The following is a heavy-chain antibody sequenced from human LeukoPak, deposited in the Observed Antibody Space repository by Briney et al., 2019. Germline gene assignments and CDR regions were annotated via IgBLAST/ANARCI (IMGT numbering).Heavy chain of an antibody. J-gene: IGHJ3*02. CDR1: GFTFSSYG. CDR2: ISGSGGST. D-gene: IGHD3-16*02. CDR3: AKSDGYTDAFDI. Sequence: GGTLRLSCAASGFTFSSYGMSWVRQAPGKGLEWVSAISGSGGSTHYADSVKGRFTIPRDNSKNTLYLQMNSLRAEDTAVYYCAKSDGYTDAFDIWGQGTMVTVSS. V-gene: IGHV3-23*01.